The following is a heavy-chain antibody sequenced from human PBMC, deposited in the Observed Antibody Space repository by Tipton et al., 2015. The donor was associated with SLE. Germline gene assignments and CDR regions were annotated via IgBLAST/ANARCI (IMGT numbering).Heavy chain of an antibody. J-gene: IGHJ2*01. V-gene: IGHV4-4*07. CDR3: ARGSDGDNVRFFDV. Sequence: TLSLTCTVSGGSISYDYWSWIRQSAGKGLEWIGRIYSSGTKDYNPSLKSRLSMSIDASTNQVSLRLSSVTAADTAVYYCARGSDGDNVRFFDVWGPGTQVTVSS. D-gene: IGHD4-17*01. CDR2: IYSSGTK. CDR1: GGSISYDY.